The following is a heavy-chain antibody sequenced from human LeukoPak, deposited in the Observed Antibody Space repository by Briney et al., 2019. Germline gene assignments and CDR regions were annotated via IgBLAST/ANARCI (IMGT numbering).Heavy chain of an antibody. Sequence: PGGSLRLSCAASGFTLSSNYMSWVRQAPGKGLEWVSVIYSGGSTYYADSVKGRFTISRDNSKNTLYLQMNSLRAEDTAVYYCAREGGGSSGYKDYWGQGTLVTVSS. CDR3: AREGGGSSGYKDY. CDR2: IYSGGST. J-gene: IGHJ4*02. D-gene: IGHD3-22*01. CDR1: GFTLSSNY. V-gene: IGHV3-53*01.